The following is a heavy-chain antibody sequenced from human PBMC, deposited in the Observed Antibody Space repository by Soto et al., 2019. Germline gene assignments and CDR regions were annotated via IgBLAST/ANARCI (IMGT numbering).Heavy chain of an antibody. V-gene: IGHV1-2*02. J-gene: IGHJ4*02. Sequence: ASVKVSCKASGYTFTDYFIHWVRQALGQGLEWMGCINPYSGGTNSAQNFQGRVTMTRDTSISTAYMELTSLRSDDTAVYYCVRDLTYPFYLDSWGQGTLVTVS. CDR3: VRDLTYPFYLDS. CDR1: GYTFTDYF. CDR2: INPYSGGT.